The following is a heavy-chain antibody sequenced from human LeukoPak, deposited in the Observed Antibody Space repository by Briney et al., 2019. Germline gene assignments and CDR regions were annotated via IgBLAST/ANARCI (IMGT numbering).Heavy chain of an antibody. V-gene: IGHV4-34*01. CDR3: ARETTVTTGAFDI. CDR2: INHSGST. D-gene: IGHD4-17*01. J-gene: IGHJ3*02. Sequence: SETLSLTSAAYGGSSSGYYWSWIRQPPGKGLSGIGEINHSGSTNYNPSLKSRVTISVDTSKNQFSLKLSSVTAADTAVYYCARETTVTTGAFDIWGQGTMVTVSS. CDR1: GGSSSGYY.